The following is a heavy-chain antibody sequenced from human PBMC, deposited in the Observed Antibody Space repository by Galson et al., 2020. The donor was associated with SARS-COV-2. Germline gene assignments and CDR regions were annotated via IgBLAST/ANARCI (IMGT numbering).Heavy chain of an antibody. CDR1: GYTFSGPY. CDR2: INPNSGDT. D-gene: IGHD3-10*01. CDR3: TRGSNSSPFYHFDP. V-gene: IGHV1-2*06. Sequence: KASGYTFSGPYMHWVRLAPGQGLEWMGRINPNSGDTDVAQKFQGRVTMTTDTSLTTAYMELSRLTSDDTAVYYCTRGSNSSPFYHFDPWGQGTLVTVSS. J-gene: IGHJ5*02.